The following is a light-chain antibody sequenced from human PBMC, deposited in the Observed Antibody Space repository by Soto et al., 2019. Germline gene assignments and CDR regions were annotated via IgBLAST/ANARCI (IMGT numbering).Light chain of an antibody. V-gene: IGLV2-23*02. CDR1: SSDVGSYNL. Sequence: QSALTQPASVSGSPGQSITISCTGTSSDVGSYNLVSWYQQHAGKAPKVMIYEVSKRPSGVSNRIPGSKSGNTASLTISGLQAEDEADYYCCSYAGSSTFVFGTGTKVTVL. J-gene: IGLJ1*01. CDR2: EVS. CDR3: CSYAGSSTFV.